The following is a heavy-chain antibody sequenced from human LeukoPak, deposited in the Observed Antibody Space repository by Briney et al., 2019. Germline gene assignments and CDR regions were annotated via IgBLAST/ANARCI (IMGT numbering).Heavy chain of an antibody. CDR2: ISGSGGST. Sequence: QSGGSLRLSCAASGFTFSSYAMSWVRQAPGKGLEWVSGISGSGGSTYYADSVKGRFTISRDNSKNTLYLQMNGLRAEDTAVYCCAKGTARVVVAASDSWFDPWGQGTLVTVSS. V-gene: IGHV3-23*01. CDR1: GFTFSSYA. CDR3: AKGTARVVVAASDSWFDP. D-gene: IGHD2-15*01. J-gene: IGHJ5*02.